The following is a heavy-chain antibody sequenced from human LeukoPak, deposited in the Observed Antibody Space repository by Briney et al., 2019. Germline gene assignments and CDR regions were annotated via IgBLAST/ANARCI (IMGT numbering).Heavy chain of an antibody. Sequence: QPGGSLRLSCAVSGFTFSSYAMSWVRQAPGKGLEWVSAISGSGGSTYYADSVKGRFTISRDNSKNTLYLQMNSLRAEDTAVYYCAKGGRIQLWLRSDYFDYWGQGTLVTVSS. D-gene: IGHD5-18*01. V-gene: IGHV3-23*01. CDR2: ISGSGGST. CDR3: AKGGRIQLWLRSDYFDY. CDR1: GFTFSSYA. J-gene: IGHJ4*02.